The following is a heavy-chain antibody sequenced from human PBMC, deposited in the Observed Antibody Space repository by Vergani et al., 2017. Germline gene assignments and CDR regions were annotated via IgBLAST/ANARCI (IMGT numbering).Heavy chain of an antibody. J-gene: IGHJ4*02. V-gene: IGHV1-8*01. CDR1: GYTLTELS. D-gene: IGHD2-21*02. CDR3: ARLGVTSTWKKRIHFDY. Sequence: QVQLVQSGAEVKKPGASVKVSCKVSGYTLTELSMHWVRQATGQGLEWMGWMNPNSGNTGYAQKFQGRVTMTRNTSISTAYMELSSLRSEDTAVYYCARLGVTSTWKKRIHFDYWGQGTLVTVSS. CDR2: MNPNSGNT.